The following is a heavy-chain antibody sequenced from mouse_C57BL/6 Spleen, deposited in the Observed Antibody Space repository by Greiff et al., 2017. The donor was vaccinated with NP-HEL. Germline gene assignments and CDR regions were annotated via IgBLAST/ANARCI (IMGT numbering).Heavy chain of an antibody. Sequence: EVQLQESGPGLVKPSQSLSLTCSVTGYSITSGYYWNWIRQFPGNKLEWMGYISYDGSNNYNPSLKNRISITRDTSKNQFFLKLNSVTTEDTATYYCARGLLRGYFDYWGQGTTLTVSS. CDR1: GYSITSGYY. CDR3: ARGLLRGYFDY. J-gene: IGHJ2*01. V-gene: IGHV3-6*01. CDR2: ISYDGSN. D-gene: IGHD1-1*01.